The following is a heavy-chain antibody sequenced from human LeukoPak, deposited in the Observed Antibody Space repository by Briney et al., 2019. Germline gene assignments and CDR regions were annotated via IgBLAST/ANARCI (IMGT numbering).Heavy chain of an antibody. CDR1: GFTVSSNY. Sequence: PGGSLRLSCAASGFTVSSNYMSWVRQAPGKGLEWVSVISGSGGSTYYTDSVKGRFTISRDNSKNTLYLQMYSLRAEDTAVYYCAKARPVEWELSYIYQDFDFWGQGTLVTVSS. CDR2: ISGSGGST. V-gene: IGHV3-23*01. CDR3: AKARPVEWELSYIYQDFDF. D-gene: IGHD1-26*01. J-gene: IGHJ4*02.